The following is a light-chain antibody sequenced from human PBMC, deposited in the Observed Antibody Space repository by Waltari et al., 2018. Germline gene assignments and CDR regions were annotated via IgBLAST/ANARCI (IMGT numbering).Light chain of an antibody. CDR3: CSYAGSSTVV. J-gene: IGLJ2*01. V-gene: IGLV2-23*02. CDR2: EVS. Sequence: QSALTQPASVSGSPGQSITISCTGTSSDVASYNLVSWYQQHPGKAPKRMIYEVSKRPSGVSNRFSGSKSGNTASLTISGLQAEDEADYYCCSYAGSSTVVFGGGTKLTVL. CDR1: SSDVASYNL.